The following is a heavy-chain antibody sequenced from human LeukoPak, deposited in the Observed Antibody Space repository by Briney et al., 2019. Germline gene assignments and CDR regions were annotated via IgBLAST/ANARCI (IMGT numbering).Heavy chain of an antibody. Sequence: TGGSLRLPCAASGFTFSSYAMSWVRQAPGKGLEWVSAISGSGGSTYYADSVKGRFTISRDNSKNTLYLQMNSLRAEDTAVYYCAKDYNQELAFDIWGQGTMVTVSS. J-gene: IGHJ3*02. CDR2: ISGSGGST. CDR3: AKDYNQELAFDI. D-gene: IGHD1-14*01. V-gene: IGHV3-23*01. CDR1: GFTFSSYA.